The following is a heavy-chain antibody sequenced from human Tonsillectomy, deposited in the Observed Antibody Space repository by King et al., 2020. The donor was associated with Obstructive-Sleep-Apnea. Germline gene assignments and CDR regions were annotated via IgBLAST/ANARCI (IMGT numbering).Heavy chain of an antibody. Sequence: VQLVESGGNLVQPGGSLRLSCEASGFTFSDYWMSWVRQAPGKGPEWVANIRQDGGEKNYLDSVRGRFTISRDNAKKSLYLQMNSLRAEDTAVYYCVHRGGLASNRPVYFDRWGLGALVTVSS. V-gene: IGHV3-7*03. CDR1: GFTFSDYW. J-gene: IGHJ1*01. CDR3: VHRGGLASNRPVYFDR. CDR2: IRQDGGEK. D-gene: IGHD3-9*01.